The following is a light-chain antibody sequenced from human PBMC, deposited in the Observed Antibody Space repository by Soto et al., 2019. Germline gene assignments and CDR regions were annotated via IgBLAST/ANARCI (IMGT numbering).Light chain of an antibody. V-gene: IGKV3-11*01. Sequence: EVVLTQSPVTLSLSPGERATLSCRASQSVSSYLAWYQHKPGQAPRLLIYDTSNRATGIPARFSGSGSGTDFTLTISSLEPEDFALYYCQQRSDWPRTFGQGTKVDIK. CDR3: QQRSDWPRT. CDR2: DTS. CDR1: QSVSSY. J-gene: IGKJ1*01.